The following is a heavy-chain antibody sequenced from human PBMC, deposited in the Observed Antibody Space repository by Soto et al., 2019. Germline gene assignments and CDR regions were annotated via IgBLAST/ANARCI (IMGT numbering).Heavy chain of an antibody. CDR2: IYHSGST. J-gene: IGHJ4*02. CDR1: GGSISSSNW. CDR3: VGSYDYVWGSYRPLGY. V-gene: IGHV4-4*02. D-gene: IGHD3-16*02. Sequence: SETLSLTCAVSGGSISSSNWWSWVRQPPGKGLEWIGEIYHSGSTNYNPSLKSRVTISVDKSKNQFSLKLSSVTAADTAVYYCVGSYDYVWGSYRPLGYWGQGTLVTVSS.